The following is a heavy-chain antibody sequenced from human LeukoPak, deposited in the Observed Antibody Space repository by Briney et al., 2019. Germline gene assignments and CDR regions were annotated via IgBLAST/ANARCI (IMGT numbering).Heavy chain of an antibody. V-gene: IGHV4-34*01. J-gene: IGHJ6*03. CDR2: INHSGST. Sequence: SETLSLTCAVYGGSFSGYYWSWIRQPPGKGLEWIGEINHSGSTNYNPSLKSRVTISVDTSKNQFSLKLSSVTAADTAVYYCARVPRRYYDFWSGYYRNYYYYYMDVWGKGTTVTVSS. CDR3: ARVPRRYYDFWSGYYRNYYYYYMDV. CDR1: GGSFSGYY. D-gene: IGHD3-3*01.